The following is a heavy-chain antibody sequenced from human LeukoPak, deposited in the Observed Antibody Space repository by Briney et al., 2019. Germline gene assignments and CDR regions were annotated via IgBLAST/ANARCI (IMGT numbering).Heavy chain of an antibody. CDR2: IYYSGNT. V-gene: IGHV4-39*01. CDR1: GVSISSSNSY. Sequence: NASETLSLTCTVSGVSISSSNSYWGWIRQPPGKGLEWIGSIYYSGNTYYNASLKSQVSISIDTSKNQFSLRLTSVTAADTAVYYCARQTGSGLFILPGGQGTLVIVSS. CDR3: ARQTGSGLFILP. J-gene: IGHJ4*02. D-gene: IGHD3/OR15-3a*01.